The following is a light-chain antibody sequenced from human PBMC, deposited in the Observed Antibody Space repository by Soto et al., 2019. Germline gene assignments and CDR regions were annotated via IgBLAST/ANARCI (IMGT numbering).Light chain of an antibody. CDR3: QQYNNWPYT. Sequence: EIVFTQSPGTPSLSPGERATLSCRASQTVNSNLAWYQQKPGQAPRLLIYGASTRATDIPARFSGSGSGTEFALTISSLQSEDFALFYCQQYNNWPYTFGQGTKVDIK. V-gene: IGKV3-15*01. J-gene: IGKJ2*01. CDR1: QTVNSN. CDR2: GAS.